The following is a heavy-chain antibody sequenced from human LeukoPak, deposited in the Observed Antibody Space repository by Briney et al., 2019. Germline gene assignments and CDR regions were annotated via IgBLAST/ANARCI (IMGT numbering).Heavy chain of an antibody. CDR1: GFTFSSYA. Sequence: PGGSLRLSCAASGFTFSSYAMSWVRQAPGKGLEWVSAISASGGSTFYADSVKGRFTISSDNSKSTLYLQMNSLRADDTAVYYCARRDRSGWYDYWGQGTLVTVSS. D-gene: IGHD6-19*01. CDR2: ISASGGST. V-gene: IGHV3-23*01. CDR3: ARRDRSGWYDY. J-gene: IGHJ4*02.